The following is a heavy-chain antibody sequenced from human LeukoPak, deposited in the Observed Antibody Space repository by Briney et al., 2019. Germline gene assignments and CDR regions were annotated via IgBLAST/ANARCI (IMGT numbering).Heavy chain of an antibody. CDR2: INPNSGGT. Sequence: ASVKVSCKASGYTFTGYYMHWVRQAPGQGLEWMGWINPNSGGTNYAQKFQGRVTMTRDTSISTAYMELSRLRSDGTAVYYCARGSLRYRYGMDVWGQGTTVTVSS. V-gene: IGHV1-2*02. J-gene: IGHJ6*02. CDR1: GYTFTGYY. D-gene: IGHD3-9*01. CDR3: ARGSLRYRYGMDV.